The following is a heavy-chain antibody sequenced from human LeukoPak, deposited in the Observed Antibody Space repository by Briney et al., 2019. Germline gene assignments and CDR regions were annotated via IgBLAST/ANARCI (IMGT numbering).Heavy chain of an antibody. CDR2: ISSSGSTK. J-gene: IGHJ4*02. D-gene: IGHD1-26*01. CDR1: GITFSSYS. Sequence: GGSLRLSCGASGITFSSYSMNWVRQAPGKGLEWVSYISSSGSTKYYADSVKGRFTISRDNARNSLYLQMNSLGAEDTAVYYCARDPVGGWGQGTLVTVSS. V-gene: IGHV3-48*01. CDR3: ARDPVGG.